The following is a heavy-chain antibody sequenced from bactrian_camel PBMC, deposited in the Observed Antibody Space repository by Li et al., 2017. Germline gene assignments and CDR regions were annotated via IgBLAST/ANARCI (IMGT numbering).Heavy chain of an antibody. J-gene: IGHJ4*01. CDR2: IHTGPGVT. CDR1: GFTFGGWA. CDR3: AASFQLPCLGFDERAYDY. V-gene: IGHV3S40*01. D-gene: IGHD3*01. Sequence: LVESGGGLVQPGGSLTLSCAASGFTFGGWAMSWVRQAPGKGLEWLSAIHTGPGVTHTADSVKGRFTVSLDNAKNTVYLQMNSLKAEDSATYFCAASFQLPCLGFDERAYDYWGQGTQVTVS.